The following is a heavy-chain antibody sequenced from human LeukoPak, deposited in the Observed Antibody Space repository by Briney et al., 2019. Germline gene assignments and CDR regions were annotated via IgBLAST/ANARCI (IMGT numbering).Heavy chain of an antibody. V-gene: IGHV3-48*03. Sequence: GGSLRLSCAASGFTFSTYEMNWVRQAPGKGLEWVSYISSSDSTIYYTDSVKGRFTISRDNAKNSLYLQMNSLRAEDTAVYYCARDGARYYYYMDVWGKGTTVTVSS. CDR3: ARDGARYYYYMDV. CDR1: GFTFSTYE. J-gene: IGHJ6*03. CDR2: ISSSDSTI. D-gene: IGHD4-17*01.